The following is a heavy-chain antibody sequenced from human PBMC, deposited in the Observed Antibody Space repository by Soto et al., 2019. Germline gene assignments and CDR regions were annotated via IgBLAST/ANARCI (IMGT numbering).Heavy chain of an antibody. D-gene: IGHD3-10*01. V-gene: IGHV4-59*01. CDR3: ARGPGASGTYHYFFDY. CDR1: GGSLSSYW. CDR2: IYYTGST. Sequence: SETLSLTCTVSGGSLSSYWWSWIRQPPGKGLEWVGYIYYTGSTNYNPSLKSRVTISLDASKNQFSLNLNSATAADTAVYYCARGPGASGTYHYFFDYWGPGTLVTVSS. J-gene: IGHJ4*02.